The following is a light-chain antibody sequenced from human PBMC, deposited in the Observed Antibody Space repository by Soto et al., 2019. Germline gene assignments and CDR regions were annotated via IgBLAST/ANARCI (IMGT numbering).Light chain of an antibody. CDR1: SSDVGAYDY. CDR2: EVT. CDR3: GSYISRSTYV. Sequence: QSALTQPASVSASPGQSITISCTGASSDVGAYDYVSWYQQHPGIAPKVIIFEVTNRPSGVSDRFSGSKSGNMASLTISGLQAEDEADNFCGSYISRSTYVFGTGTKVTVL. V-gene: IGLV2-14*01. J-gene: IGLJ1*01.